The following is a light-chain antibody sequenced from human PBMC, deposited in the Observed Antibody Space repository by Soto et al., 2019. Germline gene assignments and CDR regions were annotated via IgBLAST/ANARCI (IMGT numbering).Light chain of an antibody. Sequence: EIVLTQSPGTLSLSPGERATLSCRASQSVSSSYFAWYQQKPGQAPRLLIYGASSRATGTPARFSGSGSGTYFNLTISSLEPADFAVYYCQQHSTWPTFGQGTRLEI. CDR3: QQHSTWPT. V-gene: IGKV3D-20*02. CDR2: GAS. CDR1: QSVSSSY. J-gene: IGKJ5*01.